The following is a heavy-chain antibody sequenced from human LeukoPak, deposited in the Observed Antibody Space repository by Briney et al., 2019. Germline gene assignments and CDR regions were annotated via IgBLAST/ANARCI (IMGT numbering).Heavy chain of an antibody. CDR2: IYSGGST. Sequence: GSLRLSCAASGFTVSSNYMSWVRQAPGKGLEWVSVIYSGGSTYYADSVKGRFTISRDNSKNTLYLQMNSLRAEDTAVYYCARESHYYDSSGSRHYYGMDVWGQGTTVTVSS. D-gene: IGHD3-22*01. V-gene: IGHV3-53*01. CDR3: ARESHYYDSSGSRHYYGMDV. J-gene: IGHJ6*02. CDR1: GFTVSSNY.